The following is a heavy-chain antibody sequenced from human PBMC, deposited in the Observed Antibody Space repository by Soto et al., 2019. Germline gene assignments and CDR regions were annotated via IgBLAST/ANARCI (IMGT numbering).Heavy chain of an antibody. CDR2: IYYRGST. V-gene: IGHV4-59*01. CDR3: ARGGYNWNDVTDY. D-gene: IGHD1-20*01. Sequence: QVQLQESGPGLVKPSETLSLTCIVSGGSISNYYWSWIRQPRGKGLEWIGYIYYRGSTNYNPSLKSRVTISVDTSKNQFSLTLSSVTAADTAVYYCARGGYNWNDVTDYWGQGTLVTVSS. J-gene: IGHJ4*02. CDR1: GGSISNYY.